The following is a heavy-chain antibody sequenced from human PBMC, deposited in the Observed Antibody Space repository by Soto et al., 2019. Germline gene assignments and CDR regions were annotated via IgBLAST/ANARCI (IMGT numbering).Heavy chain of an antibody. CDR3: ARHIMVATIRRAFDY. CDR2: ISYHGSNK. D-gene: IGHD5-12*01. J-gene: IGHJ4*02. V-gene: IGHV3-30*03. CDR1: GFTFSSYG. Sequence: GGSLRLSCAASGFTFSSYGMHWVRQAPGKGLEWVAVISYHGSNKDYADSVKGRFTISRDNSKNTLYLQMNSLRAEDTAVYYCARHIMVATIRRAFDYWGQGTLVTVSS.